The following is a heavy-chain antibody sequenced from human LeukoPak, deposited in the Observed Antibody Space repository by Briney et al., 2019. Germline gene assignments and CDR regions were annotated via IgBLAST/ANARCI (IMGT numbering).Heavy chain of an antibody. CDR3: ARGGLLWFGELSGY. CDR1: GFTFSSYA. J-gene: IGHJ4*02. D-gene: IGHD3-10*01. Sequence: GGSLRLSCAASGFTFSSYAMHWVRQAPGKGLEYVSVISSNGGSTYYANSVKGRFTISRGNSKNTLYLQMGSLRAEDMAVYYCARGGLLWFGELSGYRGQGTLVTVSS. CDR2: ISSNGGST. V-gene: IGHV3-64*01.